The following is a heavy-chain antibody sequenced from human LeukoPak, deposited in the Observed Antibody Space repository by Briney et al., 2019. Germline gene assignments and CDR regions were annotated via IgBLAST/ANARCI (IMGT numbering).Heavy chain of an antibody. CDR2: IYYSGST. D-gene: IGHD1/OR15-1a*01. CDR1: GGSISSYY. V-gene: IGHV4-59*01. Sequence: SETLSLTCTVSGGSISSYYWSWIRQPRGKGLEWIGYIYYSGSTNYNPSLKSRVTISVDTSKNQFSLKLSSVTAADTAVYYCARGLEQVYLKLWGQGTLVTVSS. J-gene: IGHJ4*02. CDR3: ARGLEQVYLKL.